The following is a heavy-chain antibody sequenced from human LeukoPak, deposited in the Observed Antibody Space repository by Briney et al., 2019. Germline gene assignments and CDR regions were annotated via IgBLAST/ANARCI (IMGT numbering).Heavy chain of an antibody. CDR3: ARGYRHGDY. V-gene: IGHV1-46*01. D-gene: IGHD5-18*01. Sequence: ASVKVSCKASGYTLTGYYMHWVRQAPGQGLEWMGIINPSGGSTMYAQKFQDRVTMTWDTSTSAVYMELSSLRSEDTAVYYCARGYRHGDYWGQGALVTVSS. CDR1: GYTLTGYY. J-gene: IGHJ4*02. CDR2: INPSGGST.